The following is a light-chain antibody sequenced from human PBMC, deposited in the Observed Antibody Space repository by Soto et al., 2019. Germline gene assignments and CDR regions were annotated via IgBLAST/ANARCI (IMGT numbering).Light chain of an antibody. V-gene: IGLV3-21*02. CDR3: QVWDSSSSNV. Sequence: SYELTQPPSVSVAPGQTATITCGGNNIRTKSVHWYQQRPGQAPVLVVYADSDRPSGIPERFSGSNSGNTATLTISRVEAGDEADYYCQVWDSSSSNVFGAGTKVTVL. J-gene: IGLJ1*01. CDR1: NIRTKS. CDR2: ADS.